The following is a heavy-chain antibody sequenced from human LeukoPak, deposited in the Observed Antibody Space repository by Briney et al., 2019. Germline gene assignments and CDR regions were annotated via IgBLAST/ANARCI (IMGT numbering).Heavy chain of an antibody. V-gene: IGHV3-74*01. D-gene: IGHD4-17*01. CDR2: INSDGSST. Sequence: GESLRLSCAASGFSFSNYWMHWVRQAPGKRLAWVSRINSDGSSTTSADSVKGRFTISRGNAKNTLYLQMNSLRAEDTAVYYCAKGGATVIDYWGQGTLVTVSS. J-gene: IGHJ4*02. CDR3: AKGGATVIDY. CDR1: GFSFSNYW.